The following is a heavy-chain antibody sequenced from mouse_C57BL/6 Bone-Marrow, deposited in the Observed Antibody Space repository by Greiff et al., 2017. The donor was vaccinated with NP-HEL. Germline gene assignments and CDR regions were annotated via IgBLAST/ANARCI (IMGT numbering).Heavy chain of an antibody. CDR1: GFSFNTYA. CDR3: VRQASAMDY. V-gene: IGHV10-1*01. J-gene: IGHJ4*01. CDR2: IRSKSNNYAT. Sequence: EVQGVESGGGLVQPKGSLKLSCAASGFSFNTYAMNWVRQAPGKGLEWVARIRSKSNNYATYYADSVKDRFTISRDDSESMLYLQMNNLKTEDTAMYYCVRQASAMDYWGQGTSVTVSS.